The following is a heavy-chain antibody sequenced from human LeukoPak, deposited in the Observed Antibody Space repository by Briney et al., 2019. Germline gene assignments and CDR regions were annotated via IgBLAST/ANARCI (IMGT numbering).Heavy chain of an antibody. J-gene: IGHJ4*02. V-gene: IGHV3-33*01. CDR1: EFSFSSYG. Sequence: GGSLRLSCAASEFSFSSYGMHWVRQAPGKGLQWVANLWYDGTNKYHADSVKGRFTISRDNSQSTLYLQMNSLRAEDTAVYYCARARNNYDSSGYSALDYWGQGTLVTVSS. CDR3: ARARNNYDSSGYSALDY. D-gene: IGHD3-22*01. CDR2: LWYDGTNK.